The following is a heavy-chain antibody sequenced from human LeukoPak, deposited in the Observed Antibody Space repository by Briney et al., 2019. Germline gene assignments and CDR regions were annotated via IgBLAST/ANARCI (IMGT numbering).Heavy chain of an antibody. CDR2: IIPIFGTA. Sequence: ASVKVSCKASGGTFSSYAISWVRQAPGQGLEWMGRIIPIFGTANYAQKFQGRVTITTDESTSTAYMELSSLRSEDTAVYSCARGLQQLFGNWFDPWGQGTLVTVSS. J-gene: IGHJ5*02. CDR1: GGTFSSYA. CDR3: ARGLQQLFGNWFDP. V-gene: IGHV1-69*05. D-gene: IGHD6-13*01.